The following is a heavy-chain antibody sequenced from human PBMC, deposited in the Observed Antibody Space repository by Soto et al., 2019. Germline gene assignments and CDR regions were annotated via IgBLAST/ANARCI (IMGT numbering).Heavy chain of an antibody. V-gene: IGHV4-4*07. D-gene: IGHD1-26*01. J-gene: IGHJ4*02. CDR2: IDVSGST. Sequence: QVQLQESGPGLVKPSATLSLTCTVAGGSISSYNWSWIRQPAGKGLECIGRIDVSGSTNYNPSLKSRVSMSVDTSKNQFSLKLSAVTAADTAVYYCARDLGSPDYWGQGTLVTVSS. CDR3: ARDLGSPDY. CDR1: GGSISSYN.